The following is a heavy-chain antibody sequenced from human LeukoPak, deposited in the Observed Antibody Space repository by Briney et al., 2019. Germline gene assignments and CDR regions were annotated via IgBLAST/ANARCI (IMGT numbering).Heavy chain of an antibody. CDR2: IWSDGSNQ. Sequence: PGRSPRLSCAASGITFSASCMHWVRQAPCKGREWVAMIWSDGSNQYYADSVKGRFTISRDNSKNTVYLQMDSLRAEDTAIYFCARDKGTRALDYWGQGVLVTVSS. CDR1: GITFSASC. V-gene: IGHV3-33*01. CDR3: ARDKGTRALDY. D-gene: IGHD1-1*01. J-gene: IGHJ4*02.